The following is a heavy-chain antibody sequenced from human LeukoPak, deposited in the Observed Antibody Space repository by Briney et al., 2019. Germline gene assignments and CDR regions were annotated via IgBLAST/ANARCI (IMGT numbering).Heavy chain of an antibody. D-gene: IGHD3-10*01. V-gene: IGHV3-48*02. CDR3: ESDQGDGVRGVNYDY. Sequence: GGSPRLSCAASRFSFSSYSMNSVRQAPGKGLEWVSYITSSSSNIYSADSVKGRFTISRDNAQNSLYLQINSLRDEDTAVYYCESDQGDGVRGVNYDYWGQGTLVTVSS. J-gene: IGHJ4*02. CDR2: ITSSSSNI. CDR1: RFSFSSYS.